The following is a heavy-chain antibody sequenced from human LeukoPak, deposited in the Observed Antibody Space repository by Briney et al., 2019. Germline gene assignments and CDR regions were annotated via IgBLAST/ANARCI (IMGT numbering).Heavy chain of an antibody. CDR2: ISYDGSNK. Sequence: PGRSLRLSCAASGFTFSSYAMHWVRQAPGKGLEWVAVISYDGSNKYYADSVKGRFTISRDNSKNTLYLQMNSLRVDDTAVYYCARRRYTYGGEFDYWGQGTLVTVSS. V-gene: IGHV3-30*04. J-gene: IGHJ4*02. D-gene: IGHD5-18*01. CDR3: ARRRYTYGGEFDY. CDR1: GFTFSSYA.